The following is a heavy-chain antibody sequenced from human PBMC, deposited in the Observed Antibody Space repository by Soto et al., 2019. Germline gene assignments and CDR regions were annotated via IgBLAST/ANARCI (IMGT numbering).Heavy chain of an antibody. CDR2: INPNSGGT. Sequence: EASVKVSCKASGYTFTCYYMHWVRQAPGQGLEWMGWINPNSGGTNYSQKFQGRVTITRDTSASTAYMELSSLRSEDTAVYYCARDLGGWPDYWGQGTLVTVSS. V-gene: IGHV1-2*02. J-gene: IGHJ4*02. CDR3: ARDLGGWPDY. D-gene: IGHD2-15*01. CDR1: GYTFTCYY.